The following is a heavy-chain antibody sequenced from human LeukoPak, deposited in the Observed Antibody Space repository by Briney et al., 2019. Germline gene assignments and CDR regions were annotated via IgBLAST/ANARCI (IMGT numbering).Heavy chain of an antibody. V-gene: IGHV3-23*01. CDR1: GFTFRTYA. CDR3: ARGPTGVFDY. J-gene: IGHJ4*02. CDR2: ISGSGGST. D-gene: IGHD7-27*01. Sequence: GGSLRLSCETSGFTFRTYAMNWVRQAPGKGLEWVSAISGSGGSTYYADSVKGRFTISRDNSKNTLYLQMNSLRAEDTAVYYCARGPTGVFDYWGQGTLVTVSS.